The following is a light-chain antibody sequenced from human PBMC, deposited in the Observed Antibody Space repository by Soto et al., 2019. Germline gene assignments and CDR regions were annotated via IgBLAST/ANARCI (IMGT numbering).Light chain of an antibody. CDR3: QQYGSSLT. J-gene: IGKJ4*01. Sequence: EIVLTQSPGTLSLSPGERATLSCRASRDVSSNYLAWYQQKPGQPPRLLIYGASGRATGIPARFSGSGSETDFTLTITRLEPEDFAVYYCQQYGSSLTCGGGTKGDIK. CDR2: GAS. V-gene: IGKV3-20*01. CDR1: RDVSSNY.